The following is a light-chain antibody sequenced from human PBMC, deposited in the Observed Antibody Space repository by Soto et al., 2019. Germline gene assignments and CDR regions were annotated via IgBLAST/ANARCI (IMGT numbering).Light chain of an antibody. CDR1: QSVRNK. CDR2: DTY. CDR3: QQYNDWFSIS. V-gene: IGKV3-15*01. J-gene: IGKJ5*01. Sequence: EIVMTQSPATLTVSPGERATLSCRASQSVRNKLAWYQQKPGQAPRLVIYDTYIRATGIPARFSGSGSGTEFTLTIGSLQSEDFAVYYCQQYNDWFSISFGQGTRQEIK.